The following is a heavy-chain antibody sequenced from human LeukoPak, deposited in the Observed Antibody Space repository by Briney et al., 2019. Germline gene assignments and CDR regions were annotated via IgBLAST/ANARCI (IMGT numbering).Heavy chain of an antibody. J-gene: IGHJ6*02. V-gene: IGHV1-8*01. CDR3: AKRMSRGKAAGTSMDV. CDR1: GYTFTSYD. D-gene: IGHD6-13*01. Sequence: GASVKVSCKASGYTFTSYDINWVRQATGQGLEWMGWMNPNSGNTGYAQKFQGRVTMTRYTSISTAYMELSSLRSEDTAVYYCAKRMSRGKAAGTSMDVWGQGTTVTVSS. CDR2: MNPNSGNT.